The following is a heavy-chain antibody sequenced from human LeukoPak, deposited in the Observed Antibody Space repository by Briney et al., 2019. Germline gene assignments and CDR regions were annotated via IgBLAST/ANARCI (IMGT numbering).Heavy chain of an antibody. J-gene: IGHJ6*03. Sequence: GGSLRLSCAASGFTFSSYSMNWVRQAPGKGLEWVSYISSSSSTIYYADSVKGRFTISRDNAKNSLYLQMNSLRAEDTAVYYCARDTAARDLCMDVWGKGTTVTVSS. CDR3: ARDTAARDLCMDV. D-gene: IGHD6-6*01. CDR1: GFTFSSYS. CDR2: ISSSSSTI. V-gene: IGHV3-48*04.